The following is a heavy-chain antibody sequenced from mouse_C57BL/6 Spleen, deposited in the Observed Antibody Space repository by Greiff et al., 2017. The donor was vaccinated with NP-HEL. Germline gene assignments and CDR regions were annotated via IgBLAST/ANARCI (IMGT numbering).Heavy chain of an antibody. D-gene: IGHD1-1*01. J-gene: IGHJ4*01. CDR2: ISDGGSYT. CDR3: ASLITTVVATRAMDY. Sequence: EVMLVESGGGLVKPGGSLKLSCAASGFTFSSYAMSWVRQTPEKRLEWVATISDGGSYTYYPDNVKGRFTISRDNAKNNLYLQMSHLKSEDTAMYYCASLITTVVATRAMDYWGQGTSVTVSS. V-gene: IGHV5-4*03. CDR1: GFTFSSYA.